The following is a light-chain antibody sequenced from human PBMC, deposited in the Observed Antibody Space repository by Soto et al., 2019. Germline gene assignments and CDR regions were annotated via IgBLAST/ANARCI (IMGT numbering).Light chain of an antibody. V-gene: IGKV2-24*01. CDR1: QSLVHMDGNTY. CDR3: MHATQAYT. CDR2: KIS. Sequence: DIVVTQTRLSSPVTLGQPASISCRSSQSLVHMDGNTYFIWLQQRPGQPPRLLIYKISNRCPGVPDRFSGSEAGTDFTLKLSRVEAEDVGVYDCMHATQAYTFGQGTRLEIK. J-gene: IGKJ2*01.